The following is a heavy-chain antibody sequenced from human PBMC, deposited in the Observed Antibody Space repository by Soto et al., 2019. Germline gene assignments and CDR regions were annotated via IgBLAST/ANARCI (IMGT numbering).Heavy chain of an antibody. J-gene: IGHJ2*01. Sequence: KVSCKASGYTFTSYAMHWVRQAPGQRLEWMGWINAGNGNTKYSQKFQGRVTITRDTSASTAYMELSSLRSEDTAVYYCARGGSLYWYFDLWGRGTLVTVSP. D-gene: IGHD1-26*01. CDR3: ARGGSLYWYFDL. CDR2: INAGNGNT. V-gene: IGHV1-3*01. CDR1: GYTFTSYA.